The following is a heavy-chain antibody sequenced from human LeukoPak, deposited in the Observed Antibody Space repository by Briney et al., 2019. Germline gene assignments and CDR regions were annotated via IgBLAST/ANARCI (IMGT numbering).Heavy chain of an antibody. CDR3: ARQTPGVMAARRWGFDY. CDR1: DGSISSTNCY. J-gene: IGHJ4*02. Sequence: KPSETLSLICTVSDGSISSTNCYWGWVRQPPGKGLEWIGSIYYSGSTYYNPSLKSRVAISVDTSKNHFSLNLNSVTAADTAVYFCARQTPGVMAARRWGFDYWGQGTLVTVSS. D-gene: IGHD6-6*01. CDR2: IYYSGST. V-gene: IGHV4-39*01.